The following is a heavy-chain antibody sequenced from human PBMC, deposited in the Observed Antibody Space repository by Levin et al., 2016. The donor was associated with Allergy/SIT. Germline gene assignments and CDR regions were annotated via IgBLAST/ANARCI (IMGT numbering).Heavy chain of an antibody. CDR1: GGSISSGGYY. CDR2: IYYSGST. J-gene: IGHJ6*03. D-gene: IGHD2-2*01. V-gene: IGHV4-31*03. CDR3: ARSGFVPAGYYYYYYMDV. Sequence: LRLSCTVSGGSISSGGYYWSWIRQHPGKGLEWIGYIYYSGSTYYNPSLKSRVTISVDTSKNQFSLKLSSVTAADTAVYYCARSGFVPAGYYYYYYMDVWGKGTTVTVSS.